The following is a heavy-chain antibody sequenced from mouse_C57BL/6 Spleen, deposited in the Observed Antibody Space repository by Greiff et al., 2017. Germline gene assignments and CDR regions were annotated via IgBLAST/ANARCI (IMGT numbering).Heavy chain of an antibody. D-gene: IGHD2-3*01. V-gene: IGHV6-3*01. CDR3: TGDGYSSWFAY. Sequence: DVKLQESGGGLVQPGGSMKLSCVASGFTFSNYWMNWVRQSPETGLEWVAQIRLKSDNYATHYAESVKGRFTISSDDSKSSVYLQMNNLRAEDTGIYYCTGDGYSSWFAYWGQGTLVTVSA. CDR2: IRLKSDNYAT. J-gene: IGHJ3*01. CDR1: GFTFSNYW.